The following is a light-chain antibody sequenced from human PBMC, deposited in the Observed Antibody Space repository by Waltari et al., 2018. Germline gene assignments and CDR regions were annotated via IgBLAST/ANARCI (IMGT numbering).Light chain of an antibody. Sequence: DIQMTQSPSSLSVSVGDRGTIPCRASQGISTYLNWYQQKPGKAPNLLIYAASSLQSGVPSRFSGSGSGTDFTLIISSLQPDDFASYYCQQSYSTPITFGQGTRLEIK. CDR3: QQSYSTPIT. J-gene: IGKJ5*01. CDR1: QGISTY. V-gene: IGKV1-39*01. CDR2: AAS.